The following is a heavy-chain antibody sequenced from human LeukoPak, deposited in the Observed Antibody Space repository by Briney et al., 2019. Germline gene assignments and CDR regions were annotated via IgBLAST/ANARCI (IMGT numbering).Heavy chain of an antibody. V-gene: IGHV1-2*02. Sequence: ASVKVSCKASGYTFTGYYMHWVRQAPGQGLEWMGWINPNSGGTNYAQKFQGRVTMTRDTSTSTAYMELSRLRSDDTAVYYCARAGITYYDFWSGYFQFDYWGQGTLVTVSS. J-gene: IGHJ4*02. CDR1: GYTFTGYY. D-gene: IGHD3-3*01. CDR2: INPNSGGT. CDR3: ARAGITYYDFWSGYFQFDY.